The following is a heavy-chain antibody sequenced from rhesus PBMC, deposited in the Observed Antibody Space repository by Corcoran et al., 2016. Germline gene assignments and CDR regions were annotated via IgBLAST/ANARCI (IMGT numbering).Heavy chain of an antibody. D-gene: IGHD6S26*01. Sequence: QVKLQQWGEGLMKPSETLSLTCAVYGGSISGFYFWTWIRRAPGKGLEWIGNIVGNRATTNYSPTLKNRVTISKDTFKNQLSLRLYSVTAADTAAYYCARGASGWSDNSLGVWGPGVLVTVSS. CDR1: GGSISGFYF. V-gene: IGHV4-73*01. CDR2: IVGNRATT. CDR3: ARGASGWSDNSLGV. J-gene: IGHJ5-2*01.